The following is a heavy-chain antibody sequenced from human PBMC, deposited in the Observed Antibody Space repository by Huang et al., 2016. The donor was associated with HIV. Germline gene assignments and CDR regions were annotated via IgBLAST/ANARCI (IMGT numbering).Heavy chain of an antibody. D-gene: IGHD3-3*01. CDR1: GGSISNNDYY. J-gene: IGHJ4*02. CDR3: ARHCPLQYRDLWTGFSYYFDF. CDR2: VYYSGTT. V-gene: IGHV4-39*01. Sequence: QLHLQESGPGLVKPSETLSLICPVSGGSISNNDYYWGWIRQSPGKGLEWIGSVYYSGTTAYNPSLKSRVNISMERSKNEFALRLRSLSAADSAIYYCARHCPLQYRDLWTGFSYYFDFWGQGSPVTVSS.